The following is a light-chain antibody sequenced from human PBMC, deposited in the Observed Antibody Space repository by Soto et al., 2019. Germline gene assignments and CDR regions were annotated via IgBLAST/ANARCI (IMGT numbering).Light chain of an antibody. CDR2: AAS. V-gene: IGKV1-12*01. CDR3: QQANSFPLT. Sequence: DIPMTQSQSSVSAAVGDRVTSTCRASQGLSSWLAWYQQKPGKAPKLLIYAASSLQSGAPSRFSGSGSGTDISLTISSLQTEDFATYDCQQANSFPLTFGGGTKVEIK. J-gene: IGKJ4*01. CDR1: QGLSSW.